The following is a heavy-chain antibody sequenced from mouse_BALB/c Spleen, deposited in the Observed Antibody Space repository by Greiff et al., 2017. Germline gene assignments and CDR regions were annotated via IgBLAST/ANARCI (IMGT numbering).Heavy chain of an antibody. D-gene: IGHD2-3*01. Sequence: EVHLVESGGDLVKPGGSLKLSCAASGFTFSSYGMSWVRQTPDKRLEWVATISSGGSYTYYPDSVKGRFTISRDNAKNTLYLQMSSLKSEDTAMYYCARHGGGDGYPYYFDYWGQGTTLTVSS. CDR2: ISSGGSYT. V-gene: IGHV5-6*01. CDR3: ARHGGGDGYPYYFDY. J-gene: IGHJ2*01. CDR1: GFTFSSYG.